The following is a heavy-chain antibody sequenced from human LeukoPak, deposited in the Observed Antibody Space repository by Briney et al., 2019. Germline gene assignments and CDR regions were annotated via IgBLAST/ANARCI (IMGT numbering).Heavy chain of an antibody. CDR1: GYTFTSYY. J-gene: IGHJ5*02. CDR3: ARDRWFGELSAYWFDP. D-gene: IGHD3-10*01. V-gene: IGHV1-46*01. Sequence: GASVKVSCKASGYTFTSYYMHWVRQAPGQGLEWMGIINPSGGSTSYAQKFQGRVTMTRDTSTSTVYMELSSLRSEDTAVYYCARDRWFGELSAYWFDPWGQGTLVTVSS. CDR2: INPSGGST.